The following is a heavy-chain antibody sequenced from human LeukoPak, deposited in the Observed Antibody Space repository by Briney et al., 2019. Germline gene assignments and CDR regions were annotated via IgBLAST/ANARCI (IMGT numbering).Heavy chain of an antibody. CDR1: RYTYSFAA. CDR2: ISASGANT. D-gene: IGHD2-2*02. CDR3: AKDIPGAN. Sequence: GGSLRLSCAASRYTYSFAAMTWGRQGPGKGLEWVSLISASGANTYYADSVRGRFTISRGDSKNTVYLQMNSLRADDTALYYCAKDIPGANWGQGTLVTVSS. J-gene: IGHJ4*02. V-gene: IGHV3-23*01.